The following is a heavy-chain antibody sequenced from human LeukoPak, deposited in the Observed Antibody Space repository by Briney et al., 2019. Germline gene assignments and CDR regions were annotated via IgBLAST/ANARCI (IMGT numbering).Heavy chain of an antibody. V-gene: IGHV3-48*04. D-gene: IGHD3-10*01. J-gene: IGHJ4*02. CDR2: ISSGSSTI. CDR1: GFTFSSSS. CDR3: ASMSMVRGVISD. Sequence: GGSLRLSCAASGFTFSSSSMSWVRQAPGKGLEWVSYISSGSSTIHYADSVKGRFTISRDNAKNSLYLQMNSLRAEDTAVYYCASMSMVRGVISDWGQGTLVTVSS.